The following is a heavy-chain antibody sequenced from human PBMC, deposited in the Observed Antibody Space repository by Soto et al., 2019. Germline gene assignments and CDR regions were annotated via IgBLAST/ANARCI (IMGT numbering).Heavy chain of an antibody. V-gene: IGHV3-23*01. CDR3: AKDLTMVRGVTTFDY. J-gene: IGHJ4*02. D-gene: IGHD3-10*01. Sequence: PGVALIHACAASGFTFSTYAMNWVRQPPGKGMDWVSSISVNGDNRYYADSVKGRFTISRDNSKNTLYLQMNSLRAEDTAVYYCAKDLTMVRGVTTFDYWRQGTLVTVSS. CDR2: ISVNGDNR. CDR1: GFTFSTYA.